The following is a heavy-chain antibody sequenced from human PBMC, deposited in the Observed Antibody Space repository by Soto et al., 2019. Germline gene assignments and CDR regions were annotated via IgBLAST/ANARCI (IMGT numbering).Heavy chain of an antibody. D-gene: IGHD3-22*01. V-gene: IGHV1-18*01. CDR3: AKYQPMTQPRPYFDY. Sequence: ASVKVSCKASGYTFTSYGIRLVRQAPGKGLEWMGWISAYNGNTNYAQKLQGRVTMTTDTSTSTAYMELRSLRAEDTAIYYCAKYQPMTQPRPYFDYWGQGTLVTVSS. J-gene: IGHJ4*02. CDR1: GYTFTSYG. CDR2: ISAYNGNT.